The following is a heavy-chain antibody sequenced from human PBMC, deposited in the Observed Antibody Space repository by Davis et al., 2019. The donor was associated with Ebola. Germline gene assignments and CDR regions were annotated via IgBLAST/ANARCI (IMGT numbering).Heavy chain of an antibody. J-gene: IGHJ2*01. D-gene: IGHD4-17*01. Sequence: GGSLRLSCAASGFTFNRYAMHWVRQAPGKGLEWVSSISSSSSYIYYADSVKGRFTISRDNAKNSLYLQMNSLRAEDTAVYYCARHVNGDFWYFDLWGRGTRVTVSS. V-gene: IGHV3-21*04. CDR2: ISSSSSYI. CDR3: ARHVNGDFWYFDL. CDR1: GFTFNRYA.